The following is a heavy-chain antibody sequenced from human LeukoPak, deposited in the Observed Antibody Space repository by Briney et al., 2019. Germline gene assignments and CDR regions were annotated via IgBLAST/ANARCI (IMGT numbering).Heavy chain of an antibody. Sequence: SETLSLTCTVSGGSISSYYWSWIRQPAGKGLEWIGRIYTSGSTNYNPSLKSRVTMSVDTSKNQFSLKLSSVTAADTAVYYCARDGYYYDSSGSFDYWGQGTLVTVSS. CDR2: IYTSGST. CDR1: GGSISSYY. V-gene: IGHV4-4*07. D-gene: IGHD3-22*01. J-gene: IGHJ4*02. CDR3: ARDGYYYDSSGSFDY.